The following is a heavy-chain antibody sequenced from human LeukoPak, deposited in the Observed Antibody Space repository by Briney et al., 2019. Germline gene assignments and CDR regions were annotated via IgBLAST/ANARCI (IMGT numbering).Heavy chain of an antibody. CDR1: GFTFSSYS. V-gene: IGHV3-21*01. D-gene: IGHD3-3*01. Sequence: KSGGSLRLSCAASGFTFSSYSMNWVRQAPGKGLEWVSSISSSSSYIYYADSVKGRFTISRDNAKNSLYLQMNSLRAEDTAVYYCARDRFLEWFPDYWGQGTLVTVSP. J-gene: IGHJ4*02. CDR2: ISSSSSYI. CDR3: ARDRFLEWFPDY.